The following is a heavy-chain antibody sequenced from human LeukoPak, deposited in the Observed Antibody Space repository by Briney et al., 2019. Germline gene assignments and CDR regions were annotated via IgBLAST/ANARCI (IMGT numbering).Heavy chain of an antibody. CDR3: ARHGVAARQDFDY. V-gene: IGHV4-59*08. D-gene: IGHD6-6*01. CDR1: GGSISSYY. CDR2: IYYSGST. Sequence: SETLSLTCTVSGGSISSYYWSWIRQPPGKGLEWIGYIYYSGSTNYNPSLKSRVTISVDTSKNQFSLKLSSVTAADTAVYYCARHGVAARQDFDYWRQGTLVTVPS. J-gene: IGHJ4*02.